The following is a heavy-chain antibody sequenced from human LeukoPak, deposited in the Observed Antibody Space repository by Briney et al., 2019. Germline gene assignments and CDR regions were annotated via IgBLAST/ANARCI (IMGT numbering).Heavy chain of an antibody. CDR2: ISYRGNT. D-gene: IGHD5-24*01. CDR1: GGSISSSSYY. Sequence: NPSETLSLTCTVSGGSISSSSYYWGWIRQAPGKGLEWIGHISYRGNTNYNPSLKSRVTMSVDTSQNQFSLKLTSVTAADTAVYFCAREFPPLRDGYIDVWGTGTTVTVSS. J-gene: IGHJ6*03. V-gene: IGHV4-61*01. CDR3: AREFPPLRDGYIDV.